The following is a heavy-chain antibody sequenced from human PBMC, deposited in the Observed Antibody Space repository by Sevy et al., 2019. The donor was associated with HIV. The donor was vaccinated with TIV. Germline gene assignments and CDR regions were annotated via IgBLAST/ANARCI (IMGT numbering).Heavy chain of an antibody. J-gene: IGHJ4*02. CDR3: ARGGGEFDY. CDR2: IYHSGST. Sequence: SETLSLTCAVSDGSISSGGYSWSWIRQPPGKGLEWIGYIYHSGSTYYNPSLKSRVTISVDRSKNQFSLKLSSVTAADTAVYYCARGGGEFDYWGQGTLVTVSS. V-gene: IGHV4-30-2*01. D-gene: IGHD7-27*01. CDR1: DGSISSGGYS.